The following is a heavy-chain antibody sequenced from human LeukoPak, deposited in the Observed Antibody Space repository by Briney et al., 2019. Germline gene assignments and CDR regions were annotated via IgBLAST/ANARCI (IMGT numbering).Heavy chain of an antibody. J-gene: IGHJ3*02. CDR1: GGSISSSSYY. V-gene: IGHV4-39*01. CDR2: IYYSGST. D-gene: IGHD3-22*01. CDR3: ATNDDSSGYYYAQITFDI. Sequence: SETLSLTCTVSGGSISSSSYYWGWTRQPPGKGLEWIGSIYYSGSTYYNPSLKSRVTISVDTSKNQFSLKLSSVTAADTAVYYCATNDDSSGYYYAQITFDIWGQGTMVTVSS.